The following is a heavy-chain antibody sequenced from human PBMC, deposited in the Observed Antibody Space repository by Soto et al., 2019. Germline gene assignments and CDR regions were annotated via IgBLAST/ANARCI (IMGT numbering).Heavy chain of an antibody. CDR3: ARAEVNILRPYYMDV. CDR2: ISSSSSYI. J-gene: IGHJ6*03. CDR1: GFTFSSYS. V-gene: IGHV3-21*01. Sequence: EVQLVESGGGLVKPGGSLRLSCAASGFTFSSYSMNWVRQAPGKGLEWVSSISSSSSYIYYADSVKGRFTISRDNAKNSLYLQMNSLRAEDTAVYYCARAEVNILRPYYMDVWGKGTTVTVSS. D-gene: IGHD2-21*01.